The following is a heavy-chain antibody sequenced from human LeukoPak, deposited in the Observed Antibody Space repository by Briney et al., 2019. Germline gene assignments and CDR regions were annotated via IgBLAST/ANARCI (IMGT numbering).Heavy chain of an antibody. CDR1: GFTFSSYA. CDR2: ISYDGSNK. V-gene: IGHV3-30-3*01. J-gene: IGHJ4*02. CDR3: AIRIVALDY. D-gene: IGHD2-15*01. Sequence: GGSLRLSCVASGFTFSSYAMHWVRQAPGKGLEWVAVISYDGSNKYYADSVKGRFTISRDNSKNTLYLQMNSLRAEDTAVYYCAIRIVALDYWGQGTLVTVSS.